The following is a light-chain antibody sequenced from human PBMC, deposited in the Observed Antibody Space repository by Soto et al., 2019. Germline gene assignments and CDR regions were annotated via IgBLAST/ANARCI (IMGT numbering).Light chain of an antibody. CDR3: SSYTGSNTVL. CDR1: SNDIGVYNY. Sequence: QSVLTQPASVSGSPGQSITIYCTGTSNDIGVYNYVSWYQQHPGKAPKLLIFDVTGRPSGVSNRFSGSKSGNTASLTISGLQAEDEADYYCSSYTGSNTVLFGGGTKVTDL. V-gene: IGLV2-14*01. CDR2: DVT. J-gene: IGLJ2*01.